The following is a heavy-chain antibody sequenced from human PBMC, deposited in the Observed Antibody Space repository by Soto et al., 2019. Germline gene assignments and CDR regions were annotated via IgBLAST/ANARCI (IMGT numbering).Heavy chain of an antibody. CDR1: GGTLSSYF. CDR2: IIPIFGTT. J-gene: IGHJ4*02. Sequence: SVEVSCKASGGTLSSYFISWVRQAPGEGLEWMGGIIPIFGTTTYGEKFQGRVTITADESTSTTYMELSSLKSEDTAVYYCARDPRQDCSGETCYYSWGQGTLVTVSS. CDR3: ARDPRQDCSGETCYYS. V-gene: IGHV1-69*13. D-gene: IGHD2-15*01.